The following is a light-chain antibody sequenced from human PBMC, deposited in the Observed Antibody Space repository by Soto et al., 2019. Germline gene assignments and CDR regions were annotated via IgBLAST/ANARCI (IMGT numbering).Light chain of an antibody. CDR2: SNI. V-gene: IGLV1-40*01. CDR3: QSYDSSLTDVV. CDR1: SSNIGAGYD. J-gene: IGLJ2*01. Sequence: QAVLTQPPSVSGAPGQRVTISCTGSSSNIGAGYDVHWYQQLPGTAPKLLTYSNINRPSGVPDRFSDSKSDTSASLAITGLQAEDEADYDCQSYDSSLTDVVFGGGTTLTVL.